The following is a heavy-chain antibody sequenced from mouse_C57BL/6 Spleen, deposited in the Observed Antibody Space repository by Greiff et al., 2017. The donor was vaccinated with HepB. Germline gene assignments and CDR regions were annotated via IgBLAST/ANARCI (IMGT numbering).Heavy chain of an antibody. D-gene: IGHD2-3*01. CDR2: IWGVGST. Sequence: VMLVESGPGLVAPSQSLSITCTVSGFSLTSYGVDWVRQSPGKGLEWLGVIWGVGSTNYNSALKSRLSISKDNSKSQVFVKMSSLQTDDTAMYYCAIYDLTGFAYWGQGTLVTVSA. CDR3: AIYDLTGFAY. CDR1: GFSLTSYG. J-gene: IGHJ3*01. V-gene: IGHV2-6*01.